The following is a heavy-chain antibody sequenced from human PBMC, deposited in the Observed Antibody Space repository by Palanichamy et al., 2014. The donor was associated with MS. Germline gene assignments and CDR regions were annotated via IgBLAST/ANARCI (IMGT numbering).Heavy chain of an antibody. J-gene: IGHJ4*02. D-gene: IGHD4-11*01. CDR1: GFSLSNTQVG. Sequence: QVTLKESGPVLVKPTETLTLTCTVSGFSLSNTQVGVSWARQPPGKALEWLAHIFSTDEKSYNSSVKNRLAISKDTSNSQVVLKMTNLDPVDTATYYCARIFRNAYDFDHWGQGILVTVSS. CDR2: IFSTDEK. CDR3: ARIFRNAYDFDH. V-gene: IGHV2-26*01.